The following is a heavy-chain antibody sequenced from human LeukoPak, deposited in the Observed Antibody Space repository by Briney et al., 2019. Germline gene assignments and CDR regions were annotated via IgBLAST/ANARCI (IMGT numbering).Heavy chain of an antibody. D-gene: IGHD2-2*01. J-gene: IGHJ6*02. Sequence: SVKVSCKASGGTFSSYAISWVRQAPGQGLEWMGRIIPILGIANYAQKLQGRVTITADKSPSTAYMELSSLRSEDTAVYYCAIHQVVPAAPRTSYDYGMDVLGQGTTVTVSS. CDR2: IIPILGIA. CDR1: GGTFSSYA. CDR3: AIHQVVPAAPRTSYDYGMDV. V-gene: IGHV1-69*04.